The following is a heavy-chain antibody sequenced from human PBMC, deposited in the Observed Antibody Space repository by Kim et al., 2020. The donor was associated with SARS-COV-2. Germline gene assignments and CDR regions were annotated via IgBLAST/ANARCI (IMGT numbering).Heavy chain of an antibody. Sequence: GGSLRLSCAASGFTFSSYAMHWVRQAPGKGLEWVAVLSYDGSNKYYADSVKGRFTISRDNSKNTLYLQMNSLRAEDTAVYYCARDYDSSGYYSGWFDPWGQGTLVTVSS. J-gene: IGHJ5*02. CDR1: GFTFSSYA. V-gene: IGHV3-30*04. D-gene: IGHD3-22*01. CDR2: LSYDGSNK. CDR3: ARDYDSSGYYSGWFDP.